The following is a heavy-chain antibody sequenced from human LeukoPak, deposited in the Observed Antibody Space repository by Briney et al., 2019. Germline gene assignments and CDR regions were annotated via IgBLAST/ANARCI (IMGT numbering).Heavy chain of an antibody. D-gene: IGHD3-3*01. CDR2: INHSGST. V-gene: IGHV4-34*01. J-gene: IGHJ4*02. Sequence: ASETLSLTCTVSGGSISSYYWSWIRQPPGKGLEWIGEINHSGSTNYNPSLKSRVTISVDTSKNQFSLKLSSVTAADTAVYYCARGGTYYDFWSGYLGFDYWGQGTLVTVSS. CDR1: GGSISSYY. CDR3: ARGGTYYDFWSGYLGFDY.